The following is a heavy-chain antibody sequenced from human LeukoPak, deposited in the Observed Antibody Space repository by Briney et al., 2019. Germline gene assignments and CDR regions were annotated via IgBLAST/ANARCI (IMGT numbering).Heavy chain of an antibody. CDR3: ARLGRGVTIYDY. CDR1: GGSISSSY. J-gene: IGHJ4*02. CDR2: IYYSGST. D-gene: IGHD3-3*01. V-gene: IGHV4-59*08. Sequence: SETLSLTCTVSGGSISSSYWGWIRQPPGKGLEWIGYIYYSGSTNYNPSLKSRVTISVDTSKNQFSLKLSSVTAADTAVYYCARLGRGVTIYDYWGQGTLVTVSP.